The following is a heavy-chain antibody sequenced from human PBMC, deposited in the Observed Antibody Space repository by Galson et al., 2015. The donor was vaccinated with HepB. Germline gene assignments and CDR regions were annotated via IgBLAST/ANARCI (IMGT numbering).Heavy chain of an antibody. CDR2: IIPIFGTA. CDR1: GGTFSSYA. J-gene: IGHJ4*02. CDR3: TTDLLYYTSGSHYY. D-gene: IGHD3-10*01. Sequence: SVKVSCKASGGTFSSYAISWVRQAPGQGLEWMGGIIPIFGTANYAQKFQGRVTITADESTSTAYMELSSLRSEDTAVYYCTTDLLYYTSGSHYYWGQGTLVTVSS. V-gene: IGHV1-69*13.